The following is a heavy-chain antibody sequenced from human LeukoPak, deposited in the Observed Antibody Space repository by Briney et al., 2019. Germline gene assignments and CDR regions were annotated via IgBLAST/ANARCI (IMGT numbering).Heavy chain of an antibody. CDR3: ARGGHWCSSTSCYYYYYGMDV. V-gene: IGHV4-34*01. D-gene: IGHD2-2*01. CDR2: INHSGST. Sequence: SETLSLTCAVYGGSFSGYYWSWIRQPPGKGLEWIGEINHSGSTNYNPSLKSRVTISVDTSKNQFYLKLSSVTAADTAVYYCARGGHWCSSTSCYYYYYGMDVWGKGATVTVSS. CDR1: GGSFSGYY. J-gene: IGHJ6*04.